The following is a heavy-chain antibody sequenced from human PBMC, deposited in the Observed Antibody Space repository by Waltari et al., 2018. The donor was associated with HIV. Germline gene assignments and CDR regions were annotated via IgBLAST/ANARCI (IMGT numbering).Heavy chain of an antibody. CDR1: GFNFRRFR. CDR2: ISGSGSTK. D-gene: IGHD1-26*01. CDR3: ARDYSGTYADFDY. V-gene: IGHV3-48*01. J-gene: IGHJ4*02. Sequence: EVQLVESGGGLVQPGGSLRLPCAASGFNFRRFRMNWVRQAPGMGLGLVSVISGSGSTKYYADSVRGRFTICRDNAKNSLYLQLNSRRAEDTAVYYCARDYSGTYADFDYWGQGTLVTVSS.